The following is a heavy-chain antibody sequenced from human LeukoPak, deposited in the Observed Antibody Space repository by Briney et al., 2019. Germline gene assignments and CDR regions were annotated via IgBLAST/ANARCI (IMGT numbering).Heavy chain of an antibody. V-gene: IGHV1-2*02. J-gene: IGHJ5*02. CDR2: INPNSGGT. CDR3: ARAYERQLANNWFDP. D-gene: IGHD6-13*01. Sequence: SAKVSCKASGYTFTGYYMHWVRQAPGQGLEWMGWINPNSGGTNYAQKFQGRVTMTRDTSISTAYMELSRLRSDDTAVYYCARAYERQLANNWFDPWGQGTLVTVSS. CDR1: GYTFTGYY.